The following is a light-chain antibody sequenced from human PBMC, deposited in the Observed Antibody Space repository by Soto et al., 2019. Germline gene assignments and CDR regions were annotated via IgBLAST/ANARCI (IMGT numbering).Light chain of an antibody. Sequence: EIVLTPSPATLSLSPGERATLSCRASQSVSSYLAWYQQKPGQAPRLLIYDASNRATGIPARFSGSGSGTDFTLTISSLEPEDFAVYYCQQRSNWPPFTFGGGTKVDIK. V-gene: IGKV3-11*01. CDR2: DAS. J-gene: IGKJ4*01. CDR1: QSVSSY. CDR3: QQRSNWPPFT.